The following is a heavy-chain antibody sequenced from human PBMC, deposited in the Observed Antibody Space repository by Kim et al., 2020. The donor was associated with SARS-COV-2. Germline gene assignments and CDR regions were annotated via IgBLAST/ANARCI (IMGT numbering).Heavy chain of an antibody. CDR3: ATEKSRDAFDI. V-gene: IGHV3-33*01. Sequence: GGSLRLSCTASGFIFSDYGMHWVRQAPGKGLDWVAVIWFDGSNECYADSVKGRFTISRDNSRNTLYLQMNSLRAEDTAIYYCATEKSRDAFDIWGQGTVVTVSS. J-gene: IGHJ3*02. CDR2: IWFDGSNE. CDR1: GFIFSDYG.